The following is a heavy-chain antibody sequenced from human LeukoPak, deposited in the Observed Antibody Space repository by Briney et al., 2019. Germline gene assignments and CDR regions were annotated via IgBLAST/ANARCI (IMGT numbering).Heavy chain of an antibody. J-gene: IGHJ4*02. CDR1: GFTVSSNY. CDR3: ARNLYFYDSSGYYYY. V-gene: IGHV3-66*01. Sequence: GGSLRLSCAASGFTVSSNYMSWVRQAPGKGLEWVSAIYTGGSTYYAGSVKGRFTISRDNSKNTLYLQMNSLRAEDTAVYYCARNLYFYDSSGYYYYWGQGTLVTVSS. D-gene: IGHD3-22*01. CDR2: IYTGGST.